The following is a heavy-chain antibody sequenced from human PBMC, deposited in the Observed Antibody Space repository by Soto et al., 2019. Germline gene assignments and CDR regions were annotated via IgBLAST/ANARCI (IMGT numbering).Heavy chain of an antibody. CDR3: ARGKEGHYYDSSGYYSY. CDR2: IIPIFGTA. Sequence: VKVSCKASGGTFSSYAISWVRQAPGQGLEWMGGIIPIFGTANYAQKFQGRVTITADESTSTAYMELSSLRSEDTAVYYCARGKEGHYYDSSGYYSYWGQGTLVTVSS. CDR1: GGTFSSYA. V-gene: IGHV1-69*13. D-gene: IGHD3-22*01. J-gene: IGHJ4*02.